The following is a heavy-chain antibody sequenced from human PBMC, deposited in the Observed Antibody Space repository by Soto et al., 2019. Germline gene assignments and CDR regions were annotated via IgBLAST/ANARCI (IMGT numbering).Heavy chain of an antibody. D-gene: IGHD3-3*01. CDR1: GGSISSGDYY. CDR2: IYYSGST. J-gene: IGHJ6*02. Sequence: PSETLSLTCTVSGGSISSGDYYWSWIRQPPGKGLEWIGYIYYSGSTYYNPSLKSRVTISVDTSKNQFSLKLSSVTAADTAVYYCARDSDFWSGYYTGSDQRHYGMDVWGQGTTVTVSS. CDR3: ARDSDFWSGYYTGSDQRHYGMDV. V-gene: IGHV4-30-4*01.